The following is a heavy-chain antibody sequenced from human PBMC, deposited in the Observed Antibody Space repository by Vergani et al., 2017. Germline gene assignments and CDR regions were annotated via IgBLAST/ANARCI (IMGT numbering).Heavy chain of an antibody. J-gene: IGHJ6*02. CDR1: GFTFNHYA. CDR3: AKANPRNSGYDYLYYYHAMDV. D-gene: IGHD5-12*01. V-gene: IGHV3-23*04. Sequence: EVQLVESGGGLVKPGGSLRLSCAASGFTFNHYAMNWVRQAPGKGLEWVSCISGSGGSTYYAGSVKGRFTISRDSSKNTLYLQMNSLSAGDTAVYYCAKANPRNSGYDYLYYYHAMDVWGQGTTVTVSS. CDR2: ISGSGGST.